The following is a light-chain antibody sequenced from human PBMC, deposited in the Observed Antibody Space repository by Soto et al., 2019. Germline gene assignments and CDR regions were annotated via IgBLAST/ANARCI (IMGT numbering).Light chain of an antibody. CDR3: QSYDSSLSGSVV. Sequence: QSVLTQPPSVSGAPGQRVTISCTGSSSNIGAGYDVHWYQQLPGTAPKLLIYGNSNRPSGVPDRFSGSKSGTSASLAITGLRAEDEADDYCQSYDSSLSGSVVFGGGTKLNVL. J-gene: IGLJ2*01. CDR2: GNS. CDR1: SSNIGAGYD. V-gene: IGLV1-40*01.